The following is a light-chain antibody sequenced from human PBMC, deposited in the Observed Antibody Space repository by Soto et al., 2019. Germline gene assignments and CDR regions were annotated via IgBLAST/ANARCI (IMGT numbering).Light chain of an antibody. Sequence: EIVMTQSPATLSVSPGERATLSCRASQSVSSNLAWYQQKPGQAPRLLIFGASSRATGIPDRFSGSGSGTDFTFIISRLEPEDFAVYYCQQYANSPITFGQGTLLEIK. CDR3: QQYANSPIT. J-gene: IGKJ5*01. V-gene: IGKV3-20*01. CDR1: QSVSSN. CDR2: GAS.